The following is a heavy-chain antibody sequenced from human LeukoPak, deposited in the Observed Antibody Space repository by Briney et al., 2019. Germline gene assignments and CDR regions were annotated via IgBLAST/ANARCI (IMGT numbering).Heavy chain of an antibody. CDR1: GFTFSSYG. Sequence: GGSLRLSCGASGFTFSSYGMHWVRQAPGKGLEWVAFIRYDGSIKYYADSVKGRFTISRDNSKNTLYLQMNSLRAEDTAVYYCAKPHDTAMAWGAFDIWGQGTMVTVSS. CDR3: AKPHDTAMAWGAFDI. J-gene: IGHJ3*02. V-gene: IGHV3-30*02. CDR2: IRYDGSIK. D-gene: IGHD5-18*01.